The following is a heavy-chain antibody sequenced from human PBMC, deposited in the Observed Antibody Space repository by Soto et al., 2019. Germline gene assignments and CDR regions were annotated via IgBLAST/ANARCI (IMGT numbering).Heavy chain of an antibody. Sequence: GGSLRLSCAASGFTFSSYGMHWVRQAPCKGLEWVAVIWYDGSNKYYADSVKGRFTISRDNSKNTLYLQMNSLRAEDTAVYYCASERASGPWLNPRGMDVWGQGTTVTVSS. V-gene: IGHV3-33*01. CDR1: GFTFSSYG. CDR3: ASERASGPWLNPRGMDV. J-gene: IGHJ6*02. D-gene: IGHD5-18*01. CDR2: IWYDGSNK.